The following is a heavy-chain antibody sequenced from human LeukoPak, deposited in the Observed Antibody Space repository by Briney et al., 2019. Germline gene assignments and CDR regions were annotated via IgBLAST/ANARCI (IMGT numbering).Heavy chain of an antibody. CDR1: GFTSSNYA. CDR3: AKQYLDAN. V-gene: IGHV3-23*01. Sequence: RGTLRLSCEVSGFTSSNYAMNWVRQAPGEGLEWVSSISESGDTTDYADSVKGRFTISRDNSKNTLYLQMNSLRAEDTAVYYCAKQYLDANWGQGTLVTVSS. D-gene: IGHD2/OR15-2a*01. CDR2: ISESGDTT. J-gene: IGHJ4*02.